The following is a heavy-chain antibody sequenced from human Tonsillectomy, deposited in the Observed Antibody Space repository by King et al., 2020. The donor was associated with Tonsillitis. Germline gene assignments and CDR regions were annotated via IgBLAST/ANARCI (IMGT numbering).Heavy chain of an antibody. CDR1: GGSISSDGYF. J-gene: IGHJ6*02. CDR2: IDFSGDT. CDR3: ARGGSHYGLDV. Sequence: QLQESGPGLVKPSQTLSLTCTVSGGSISSDGYFWSWIRQHPGKGLEWVGYIDFSGDTYYNPSLKSRVIISVDTSKNQFSLKLNSVTAAATAVYYCARGGSHYGLDVWGQGTTVIVSS. V-gene: IGHV4-31*03. D-gene: IGHD1-26*01.